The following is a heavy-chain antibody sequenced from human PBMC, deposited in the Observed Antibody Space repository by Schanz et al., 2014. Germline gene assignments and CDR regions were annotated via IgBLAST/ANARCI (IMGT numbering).Heavy chain of an antibody. D-gene: IGHD1-26*01. J-gene: IGHJ2*01. CDR3: ARNRGSGGQNWYFDL. CDR2: VSRSTPDI. CDR1: GFTFSSYS. Sequence: EVQLMESGGGLVKPGGSLRLSCTASGFTFSSYSMNWVRQAPGKGLEWVSYVSRSTPDIYYADSVKGRFTMSRDNTKNSLFLQLNSLRADDTAVYYCARNRGSGGQNWYFDLWGRGTLVTVSS. V-gene: IGHV3-21*04.